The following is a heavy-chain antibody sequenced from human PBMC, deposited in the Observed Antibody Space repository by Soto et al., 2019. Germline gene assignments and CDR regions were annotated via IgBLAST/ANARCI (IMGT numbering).Heavy chain of an antibody. CDR1: GGSISSYY. CDR2: IYYSGST. J-gene: IGHJ4*02. V-gene: IGHV4-59*08. CDR3: ARIAARVAYFDY. D-gene: IGHD6-13*01. Sequence: QVQLQESGPGLAKPSETLSLTCTVSGGSISSYYWSWIRQPPGKGLQWIGYIYYSGSTNYNPSLKSRVTISVDTSKNQYSLKLSSVTAADTAVYYCARIAARVAYFDYWGQGTLVTVSS.